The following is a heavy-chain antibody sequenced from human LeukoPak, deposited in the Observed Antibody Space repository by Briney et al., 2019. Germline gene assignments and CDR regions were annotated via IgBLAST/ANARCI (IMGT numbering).Heavy chain of an antibody. CDR1: GGSISSYY. J-gene: IGHJ6*03. Sequence: PSETLSLTCTVSGGSISSYYWSWIRQPPGKGLEWIGYIYYCGSTNYNPSLKSRVTISVDTSKNQFSLKLSSVTAADTAVYHCARGPYYYMDVWGKGTTVTVSS. CDR2: IYYCGST. CDR3: ARGPYYYMDV. V-gene: IGHV4-59*01.